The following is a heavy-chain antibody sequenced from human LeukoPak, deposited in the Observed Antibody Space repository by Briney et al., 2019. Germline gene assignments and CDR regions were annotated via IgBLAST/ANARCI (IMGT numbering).Heavy chain of an antibody. CDR2: ISGSGSST. J-gene: IGHJ5*02. CDR3: VRVAVAGNLNSWFDP. V-gene: IGHV3-23*01. Sequence: GGSLRLSCAASGFTFSNYAMSWVRQAPGKGLEWVSTISGSGSSTYYADSVKGRFTISRDNSKNTVYLQMNSLRAEDTAVYYCVRVAVAGNLNSWFDPWGQGTLVTVSS. CDR1: GFTFSNYA. D-gene: IGHD6-19*01.